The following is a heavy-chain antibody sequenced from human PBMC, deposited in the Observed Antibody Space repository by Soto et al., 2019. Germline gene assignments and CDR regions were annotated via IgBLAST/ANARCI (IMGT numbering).Heavy chain of an antibody. J-gene: IGHJ4*02. CDR3: ARRRGSCSGGSCYGWDY. CDR2: ISHSGST. CDR1: GGSISNYY. D-gene: IGHD2-15*01. V-gene: IGHV4-59*08. Sequence: PSETLSLTCTVSGGSISNYYRSWIRQPPGKGLEWIAYISHSGSTKYNPSLTSRVTISVDTSKNQFSLKVTSVTAADTAVYYCARRRGSCSGGSCYGWDYWGQGILVTVSS.